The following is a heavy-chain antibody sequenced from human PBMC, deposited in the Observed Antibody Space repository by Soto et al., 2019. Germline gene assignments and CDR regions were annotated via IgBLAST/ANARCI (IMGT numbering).Heavy chain of an antibody. D-gene: IGHD5-12*01. J-gene: IGHJ3*02. V-gene: IGHV3-7*05. Sequence: LRLSCVASGFSFSNYWMSWVRQAPGKGLEWVAHINQNGSEKYYVDSVEGRFTISRDNSKNTLYLQMNSLRAEDTAVYYCAKVKEWVRVTRAFDIWGQGTMVTVSS. CDR2: INQNGSEK. CDR1: GFSFSNYW. CDR3: AKVKEWVRVTRAFDI.